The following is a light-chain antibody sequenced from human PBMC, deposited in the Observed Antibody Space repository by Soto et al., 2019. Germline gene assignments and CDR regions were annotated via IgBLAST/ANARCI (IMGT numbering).Light chain of an antibody. CDR1: SSNIGGNS. CDR3: GSWDSSLSADV. V-gene: IGLV1-51*01. CDR2: DDN. Sequence: VLTQPPSVSAAPGQKVTISCSGSSSNIGGNSVSWYQQLPGTAPKLLIYDDNKRPSGIPDRFSGSKSGTSATLGITGFQTGDEADYYCGSWDSSLSADVFGTGTKVTVL. J-gene: IGLJ1*01.